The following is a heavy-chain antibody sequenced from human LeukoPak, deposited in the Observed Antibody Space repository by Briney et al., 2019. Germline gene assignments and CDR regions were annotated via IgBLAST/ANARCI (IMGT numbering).Heavy chain of an antibody. J-gene: IGHJ4*02. CDR2: ISGSGGST. CDR1: GFTFSSDA. D-gene: IGHD2-2*01. V-gene: IGHV3-23*01. CDR3: AKDGVVVPAAMGFDY. Sequence: GGSLRLSCAASGFTFSSDAMSWVRQAPGKGLEWASAISGSGGSTYYADSVKGRFTISRDNSKNTLYLQMNSLRAEDTAVYYCAKDGVVVPAAMGFDYWGQGTLVTVSS.